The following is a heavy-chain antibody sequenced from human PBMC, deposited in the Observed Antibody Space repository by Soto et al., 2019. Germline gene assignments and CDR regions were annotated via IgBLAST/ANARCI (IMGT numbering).Heavy chain of an antibody. J-gene: IGHJ4*02. D-gene: IGHD4-17*01. CDR1: GYTFTSYG. V-gene: IGHV1-18*01. CDR2: ISAYNGNT. Sequence: ASVKVSCKASGYTFTSYGISWVRQAPGQGLEWKGRISAYNGNTNYAQKLQCRVTMTTDTSTSTAYLELRSLRSDDTAVYYCARVWEGDYSFDYWGPGTLVTVSS. CDR3: ARVWEGDYSFDY.